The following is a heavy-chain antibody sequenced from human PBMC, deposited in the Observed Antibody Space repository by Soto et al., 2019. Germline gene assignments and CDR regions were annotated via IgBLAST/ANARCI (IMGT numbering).Heavy chain of an antibody. CDR1: GFTFTSSA. V-gene: IGHV1-58*01. CDR3: AADGPGADDYVWGSYRYYYYYYGMDV. D-gene: IGHD3-16*02. CDR2: IVVGSGNT. Sequence: ASVKVSCKASGFTFTSSAVQWVRQARGQRLEWIGWIVVGSGNTNYAQKFQERVTITRDMSTSTAYMELSSLRSEDTAVYYCAADGPGADDYVWGSYRYYYYYYGMDVWGQGTTVTVSS. J-gene: IGHJ6*02.